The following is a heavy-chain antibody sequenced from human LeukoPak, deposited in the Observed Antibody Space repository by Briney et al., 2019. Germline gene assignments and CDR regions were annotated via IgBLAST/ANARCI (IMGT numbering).Heavy chain of an antibody. J-gene: IGHJ6*02. CDR3: AKDSGYSSSTRGYYYGMDV. D-gene: IGHD6-13*01. V-gene: IGHV3-30*04. Sequence: PGRSLRLSCAASGFTFSSYAMHWVRQAPGKGLEWVAVISYDGSNKYYADSVKGRFTISRDNSKNTLYLQMNSLRAEDTAVYYCAKDSGYSSSTRGYYYGMDVWGQGTTVTVSS. CDR2: ISYDGSNK. CDR1: GFTFSSYA.